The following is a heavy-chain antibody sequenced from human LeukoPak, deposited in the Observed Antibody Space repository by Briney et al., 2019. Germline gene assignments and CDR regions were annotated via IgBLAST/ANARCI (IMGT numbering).Heavy chain of an antibody. J-gene: IGHJ6*03. CDR3: ARLSVWFGELLEHIPYYYYMDV. V-gene: IGHV4-59*01. CDR1: GGSISSYY. Sequence: PSETLSLTCTVSGGSISSYYWSWIRQPLGKGLEWIGYIYYSGSTNYNPSLKSRVTISVDTSKNQFSLKLSSVTAADTAVYYCARLSVWFGELLEHIPYYYYMDVWGKGTTVTVSS. CDR2: IYYSGST. D-gene: IGHD3-10*01.